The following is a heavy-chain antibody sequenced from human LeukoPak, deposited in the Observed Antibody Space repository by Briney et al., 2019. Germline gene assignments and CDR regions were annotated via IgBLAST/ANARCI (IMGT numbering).Heavy chain of an antibody. D-gene: IGHD6-13*01. CDR1: GGSISSSSYY. CDR3: ARVSYGSNNWFDP. J-gene: IGHJ5*02. V-gene: IGHV4-39*07. CDR2: IYYSGST. Sequence: SESLSLTCTVSGGSISSSSYYWGWIRQPPGKGLGWIGSIYYSGSTYYNPSLKSRVTISVDTSKNQFSLKLSSVTAADTAVYYCARVSYGSNNWFDPWGQGTLVTVSS.